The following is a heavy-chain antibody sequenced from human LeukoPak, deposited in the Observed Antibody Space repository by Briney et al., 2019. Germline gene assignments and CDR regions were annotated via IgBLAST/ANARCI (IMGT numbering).Heavy chain of an antibody. CDR1: GYTFTSYD. CDR3: ARLWIAVASKLISFDY. V-gene: IGHV1-18*01. J-gene: IGHJ4*02. D-gene: IGHD6-19*01. CDR2: ISAYNGNT. Sequence: ASAKVSCKASGYTFTSYDINWVRQATGQGLEWMGWISAYNGNTNYAQKLQGRVTMTTDTSTSTAYMELRSLRSDDTAVYYCARLWIAVASKLISFDYWGQGTLVTVSS.